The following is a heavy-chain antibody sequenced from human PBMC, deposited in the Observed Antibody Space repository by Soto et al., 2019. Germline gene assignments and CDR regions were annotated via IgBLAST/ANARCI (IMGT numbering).Heavy chain of an antibody. CDR2: ILSSGGT. CDR1: GDSVTSDSYY. CDR3: AKGFSTGLYVDS. J-gene: IGHJ5*01. V-gene: IGHV4-61*01. Sequence: QVQLQESGPGLVKPSGTLSLTCSVSGDSVTSDSYYWTWIRQPPGKTLEWGGFILSSGGTSTNPSLRSRLSMPVDTSKKQFSMRLTSVTAADTGVYFCAKGFSTGLYVDSWGRGAQVTVSS. D-gene: IGHD6-19*01.